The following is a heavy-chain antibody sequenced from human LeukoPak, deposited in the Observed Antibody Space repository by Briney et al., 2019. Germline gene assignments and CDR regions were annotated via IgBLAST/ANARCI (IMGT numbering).Heavy chain of an antibody. D-gene: IGHD2-21*01. V-gene: IGHV3-48*01. CDR1: GFTFSSYS. CDR3: TRHCGGDCHHPS. J-gene: IGHJ5*02. CDR2: ISSSSSTI. Sequence: RAGGSLRLSCAASGFTFSSYSMNWVRQAPGKGLEWVSYISSSSSTIYYADSVKGRFTISRDNAKNSLYLQMNSLRAEDTAVYYCTRHCGGDCHHPSWSQGTLVTVSS.